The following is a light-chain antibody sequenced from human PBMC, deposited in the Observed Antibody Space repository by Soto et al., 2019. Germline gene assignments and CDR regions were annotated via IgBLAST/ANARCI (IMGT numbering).Light chain of an antibody. CDR2: DVS. J-gene: IGLJ2*01. V-gene: IGLV2-14*03. CDR3: SSYTTSSTVL. Sequence: QSVLTQPASVSGSPGQSITISCTGTSSDVGGYNYVSWYQQHPGKAPKLMIYDVSNWPSGVSNRFSGSKSGNTASLTISGLQAEDEADYHCSSYTTSSTVLFGGGTKVTVL. CDR1: SSDVGGYNY.